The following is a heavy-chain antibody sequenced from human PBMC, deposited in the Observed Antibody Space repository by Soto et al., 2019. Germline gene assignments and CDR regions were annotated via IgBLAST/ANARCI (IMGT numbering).Heavy chain of an antibody. J-gene: IGHJ4*01. CDR3: AIDEKYYYGSGPV. V-gene: IGHV3-7*01. CDR2: IKHDGSER. CDR1: GFTFSSYW. Sequence: EVQLVESGGGLVQPGGSLRLSCAASGFTFSSYWMSWVRQAPGKGLEWVANIKHDGSERYYVDSVKGRFTISRDNAKNSLYLQMNSLRAEDTSVYYGAIDEKYYYGSGPVGGPGTLVTVSS. D-gene: IGHD3-10*01.